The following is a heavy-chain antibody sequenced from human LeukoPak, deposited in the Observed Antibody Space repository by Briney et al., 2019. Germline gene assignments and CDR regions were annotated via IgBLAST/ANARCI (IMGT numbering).Heavy chain of an antibody. CDR3: ARAGATHHFDY. V-gene: IGHV3-30-3*01. CDR1: GSTFSSYA. Sequence: GGSLRLSCAASGSTFSSYAMHWVRQAPGKGLEWVAVISYDGSNKYYADSVKGRFTISRDNAKNSLYLQMNSLRAEDTAVYYCARAGATHHFDYWGQGTLVTVSS. CDR2: ISYDGSNK. D-gene: IGHD1-26*01. J-gene: IGHJ4*02.